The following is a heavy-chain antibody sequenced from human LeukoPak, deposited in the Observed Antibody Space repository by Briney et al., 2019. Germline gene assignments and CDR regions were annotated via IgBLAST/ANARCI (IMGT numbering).Heavy chain of an antibody. CDR1: GYTFTSYG. CDR3: ARLHYRPPSWWFDP. CDR2: ISAYNGNT. Sequence: VASVKVSCKASGYTFTSYGISWVRQAPGQGLEWMGWISAYNGNTNYAQKLQGRVTMTTDTSTSTAYMELRSLRSDDTAVYYCARLHYRPPSWWFDPWGQGTLVTVSS. V-gene: IGHV1-18*01. J-gene: IGHJ5*02. D-gene: IGHD2-2*01.